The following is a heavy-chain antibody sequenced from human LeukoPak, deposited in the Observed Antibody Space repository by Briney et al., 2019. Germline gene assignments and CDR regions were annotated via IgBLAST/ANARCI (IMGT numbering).Heavy chain of an antibody. CDR3: ARELINFHDHTNTGFFDS. Sequence: GASVKVSCKVSGYTLTELSMHWVRQAPGQGLEWMAWIAPNSGATNYAHKFQGRVTMTRDTSISTAYMEVSSLRSDDTAVYYCARELINFHDHTNTGFFDSWGQGTLVTVSS. V-gene: IGHV1-2*02. J-gene: IGHJ4*02. D-gene: IGHD1-14*01. CDR2: IAPNSGAT. CDR1: GYTLTELS.